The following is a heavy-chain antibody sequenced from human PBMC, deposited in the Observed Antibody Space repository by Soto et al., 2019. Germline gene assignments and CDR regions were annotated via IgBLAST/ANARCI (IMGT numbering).Heavy chain of an antibody. D-gene: IGHD3-16*01. V-gene: IGHV3-30-3*01. Sequence: SLRLSCAASGFAFSRYAMHWVRQAPGKDLEWVAVMSYDGSNIYYADSVRGRMTISRDNSKNTLYLQVDSLRSEDTAVYYCGRDVAGGSRLGELWEYFDYGGQGIKVTVSS. J-gene: IGHJ4*02. CDR2: MSYDGSNI. CDR3: GRDVAGGSRLGELWEYFDY. CDR1: GFAFSRYA.